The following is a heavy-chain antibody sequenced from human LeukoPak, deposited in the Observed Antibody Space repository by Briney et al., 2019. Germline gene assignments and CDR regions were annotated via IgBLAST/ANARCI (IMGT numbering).Heavy chain of an antibody. CDR2: IYYSGST. V-gene: IGHV4-39*07. CDR3: ARGMANYDILTGYHPYNWFDP. CDR1: GGSISSSSYY. J-gene: IGHJ5*02. Sequence: SETLSLTCTVSGGSISSSSYYWGWIRQPPGKGLEWIGSIYYSGSTYYNPSLKSRVTISVDTSKNQFSLKLSSVTAADTAVYYCARGMANYDILTGYHPYNWFDPWGQGTLVTVSS. D-gene: IGHD3-9*01.